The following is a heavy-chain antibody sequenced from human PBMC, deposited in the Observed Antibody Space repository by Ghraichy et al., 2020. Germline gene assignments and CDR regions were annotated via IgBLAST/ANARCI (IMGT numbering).Heavy chain of an antibody. Sequence: GALSLTCAVSGGSFSGHYWSWIRQPPGKGLEWIAEINHSGSTNYNPSLKSRVTISVDTSKNQFSLKLSSVTAADTAVYYCARGLHDYSNFHYGMDVWGQGTTVTVSS. J-gene: IGHJ6*02. CDR2: INHSGST. CDR3: ARGLHDYSNFHYGMDV. CDR1: GGSFSGHY. V-gene: IGHV4-34*01. D-gene: IGHD4-11*01.